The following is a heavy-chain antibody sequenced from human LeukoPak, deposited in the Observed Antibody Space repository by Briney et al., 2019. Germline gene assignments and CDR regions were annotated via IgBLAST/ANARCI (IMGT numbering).Heavy chain of an antibody. J-gene: IGHJ4*02. CDR2: ISWNXXXX. Sequence: GGSLRLSCAASGFTFDDYAIHWVRQAPGKGLXWXSGISWNXXXXGXADXXXGXFTIXRDSAKNSLYLQMNSLRAEDTAVYYCAKVDTAMIVDYWGQGTLVTVSS. CDR3: AKVDTAMIVDY. CDR1: GFTFDDYA. D-gene: IGHD5-18*01. V-gene: IGHV3-9*01.